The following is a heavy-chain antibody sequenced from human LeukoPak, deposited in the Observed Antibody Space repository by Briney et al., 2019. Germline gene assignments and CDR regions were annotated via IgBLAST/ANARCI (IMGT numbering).Heavy chain of an antibody. CDR2: IYYSGST. CDR1: GGSFSGYY. Sequence: SETLSLTCAVYGGSFSGYYWSWIRQPPGKGLEWIGYIYYSGSTNYNPSLKSRVTISVDTSKNQFSLKLSSVTAADTAVYYCARADILTGYGNWFDPWGQGTLVTVSS. D-gene: IGHD3-9*01. V-gene: IGHV4-59*01. J-gene: IGHJ5*02. CDR3: ARADILTGYGNWFDP.